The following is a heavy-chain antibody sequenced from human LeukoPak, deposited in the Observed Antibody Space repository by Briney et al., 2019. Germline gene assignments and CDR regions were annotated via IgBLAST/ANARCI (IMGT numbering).Heavy chain of an antibody. V-gene: IGHV4-59*01. CDR2: IYYSGST. D-gene: IGHD6-13*01. CDR1: GGSISSYF. Sequence: ASETLSLTCTGSGGSISSYFWTWIRQPPGKGLEWIGYIYYSGSTNYNPSLESRVTISVDTSKNQFSLKLTSVTAADTAVYYCASGYSSSSDYLDYWGQGTLVTVSS. CDR3: ASGYSSSSDYLDY. J-gene: IGHJ4*02.